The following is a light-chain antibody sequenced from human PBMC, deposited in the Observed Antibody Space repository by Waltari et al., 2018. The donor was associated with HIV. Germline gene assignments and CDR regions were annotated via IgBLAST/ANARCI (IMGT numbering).Light chain of an antibody. CDR2: HVG. Sequence: QSALTQPPSVSGSVGPSVTISCTGTSNAAGYFNRVSWYQKSPGTAPKLIIYHVGNRPSGVSARFSASKSGNTASLTISGLQAEDEADYYCSSYTGGDTQVFGGGTKLAVL. CDR3: SSYTGGDTQV. J-gene: IGLJ3*02. CDR1: SNAAGYFNR. V-gene: IGLV2-18*02.